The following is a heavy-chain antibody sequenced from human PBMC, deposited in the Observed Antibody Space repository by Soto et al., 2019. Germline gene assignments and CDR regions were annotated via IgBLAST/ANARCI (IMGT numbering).Heavy chain of an antibody. Sequence: ASVKVSCKASGFTFTSSAMQWVRQARGQRLEWIGWIVVGSGNTNYAQKFQERVTITRDMSTSTAYMELSSLRSEDTAVYYCAAEGILRYFDWSPARYGMDVWGQGTTVTVSS. V-gene: IGHV1-58*02. CDR3: AAEGILRYFDWSPARYGMDV. J-gene: IGHJ6*02. CDR2: IVVGSGNT. D-gene: IGHD3-9*01. CDR1: GFTFTSSA.